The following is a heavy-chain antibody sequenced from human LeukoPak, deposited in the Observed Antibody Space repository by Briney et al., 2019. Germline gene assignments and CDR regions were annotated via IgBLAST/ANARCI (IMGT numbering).Heavy chain of an antibody. CDR2: INPNSGGT. CDR1: GYTFTGYY. CDR3: ARDRPRRTPDSSWGGGGMDV. V-gene: IGHV1-2*02. J-gene: IGHJ6*02. D-gene: IGHD3-16*01. Sequence: ASVKVSYKASGYTFTGYYMHWVRQAPGQGLEWMGWINPNSGGTNYAQKFQGRVTMTRDTSISTAYMELSRLRSDDTAVYYCARDRPRRTPDSSWGGGGMDVWGQGTTVTVSS.